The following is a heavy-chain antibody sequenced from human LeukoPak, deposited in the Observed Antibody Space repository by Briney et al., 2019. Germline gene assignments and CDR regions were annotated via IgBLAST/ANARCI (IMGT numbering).Heavy chain of an antibody. J-gene: IGHJ3*02. D-gene: IGHD6-6*01. V-gene: IGHV3-9*01. Sequence: GGSLRLSCAASGFNFDDYAMYWVRQAPGKGLEWVSGISWNSGSIDYADSVKGRFTISRDNAKNSMYLQMNSLRAEDTAVYYCARELIAARPNAFDIWGQGTMVTVSS. CDR1: GFNFDDYA. CDR3: ARELIAARPNAFDI. CDR2: ISWNSGSI.